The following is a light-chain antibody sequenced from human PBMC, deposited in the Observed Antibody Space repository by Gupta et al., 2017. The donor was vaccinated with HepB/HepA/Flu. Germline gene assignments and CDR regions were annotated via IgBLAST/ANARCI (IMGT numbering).Light chain of an antibody. CDR1: QSINSY. J-gene: IGKJ4*01. CDR2: AAN. V-gene: IGKV1-39*01. Sequence: IETTPPPSSLSASLGDRVTITCRASQSINSYLNWYQQKPGKAPKLLIYAANSLQSGVPSRFSGSGSGTDFTLTISSLQPEDVATYYCQQGYSTPLAFGEGTKVEIK. CDR3: QQGYSTPLA.